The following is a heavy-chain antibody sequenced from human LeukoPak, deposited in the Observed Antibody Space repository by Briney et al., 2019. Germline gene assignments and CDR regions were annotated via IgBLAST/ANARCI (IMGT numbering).Heavy chain of an antibody. Sequence: GGSLRLSCAASGFTLDDYGMSWVRQAPGKGLEWVSGINWNGGSTGYADSVKGRFTISRDNAKNSLYLQMNSLRAEDTALYYCARDLCSGGSCYSFDYWGQGTLVTVSS. J-gene: IGHJ4*02. V-gene: IGHV3-20*04. CDR1: GFTLDDYG. CDR2: INWNGGST. CDR3: ARDLCSGGSCYSFDY. D-gene: IGHD2-15*01.